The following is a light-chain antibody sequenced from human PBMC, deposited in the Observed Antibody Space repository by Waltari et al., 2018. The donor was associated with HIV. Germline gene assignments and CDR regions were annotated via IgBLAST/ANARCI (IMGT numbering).Light chain of an antibody. Sequence: EIVLTQSPATLSLSPGERAILSCRASQNVNTFLAWYQQKPGQAPRLLIFDASHRATGIPARFSGRGSGTDFSLTISSLDAEDSAFYFCQQRSNWPALSFGGGTKVEIK. CDR2: DAS. V-gene: IGKV3-11*01. CDR3: QQRSNWPALS. CDR1: QNVNTF. J-gene: IGKJ4*01.